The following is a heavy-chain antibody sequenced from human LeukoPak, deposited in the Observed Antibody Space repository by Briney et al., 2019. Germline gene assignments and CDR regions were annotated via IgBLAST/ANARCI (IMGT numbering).Heavy chain of an antibody. J-gene: IGHJ4*02. CDR2: IIPIFGTA. V-gene: IGHV1-69*06. CDR3: ARAGGSSSSRGYFDY. Sequence: SVKVSRKASGGTFSSYAISWVRQAPGQGLEWMGGIIPIFGTANYAQKFQGRVTITADKSTSTAYMELSSLRSEDTAVYYCARAGGSSSSRGYFDYWGQGTLVTVSS. D-gene: IGHD6-6*01. CDR1: GGTFSSYA.